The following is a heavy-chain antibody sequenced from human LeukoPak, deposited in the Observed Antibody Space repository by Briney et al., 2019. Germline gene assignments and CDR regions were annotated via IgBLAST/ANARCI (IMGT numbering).Heavy chain of an antibody. J-gene: IGHJ3*01. CDR2: ISYDGSDD. D-gene: IGHD1-26*01. CDR1: GFSFRTYA. Sequence: GGSLRLSCEASGFSFRTYAMHWLRQTPGKGLEWVARISYDGSDDHYADSVKGRFTMSRDNAKNTIYLQMDSLLTADTAVYYCARPHSGTHGTFHLWGQGTMVTVSS. V-gene: IGHV3-30*04. CDR3: ARPHSGTHGTFHL.